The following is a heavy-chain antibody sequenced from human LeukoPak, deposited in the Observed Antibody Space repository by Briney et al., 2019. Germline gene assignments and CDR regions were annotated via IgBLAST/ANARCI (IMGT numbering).Heavy chain of an antibody. CDR1: GGSFSGYY. V-gene: IGHV4-34*01. J-gene: IGHJ6*02. CDR3: ARGRFLEWLSPPNYYYYYGMDV. CDR2: INHSGST. Sequence: SETLSLTCAVYGGSFSGYYWSWIRQPPGKGLEWIGEINHSGSTNYNPSLKSRVTISVDTSKNQFSLKLSSVTAADTALYYYARGRFLEWLSPPNYYYYYGMDVWGQGTTGTVSS. D-gene: IGHD3-3*01.